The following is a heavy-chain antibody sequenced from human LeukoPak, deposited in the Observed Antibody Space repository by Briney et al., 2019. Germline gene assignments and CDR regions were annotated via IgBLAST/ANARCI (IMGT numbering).Heavy chain of an antibody. D-gene: IGHD6-19*01. Sequence: ASVKVSCKASGYTFTSYYMHWVRRTPGQRLEWMGWINANSGVTEYAQKFQGRVTMTRDTSISTAYMELSGLRSDDTALFYCATRIAVAGFDYWGPGTLVTVSS. V-gene: IGHV1-2*02. J-gene: IGHJ4*02. CDR2: INANSGVT. CDR3: ATRIAVAGFDY. CDR1: GYTFTSYY.